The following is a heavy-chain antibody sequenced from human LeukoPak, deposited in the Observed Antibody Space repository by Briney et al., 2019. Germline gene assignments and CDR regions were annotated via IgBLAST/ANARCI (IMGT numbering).Heavy chain of an antibody. D-gene: IGHD3-16*01. CDR2: LHRDGSV. J-gene: IGHJ4*02. Sequence: GGSLRLSCAASGFTVSDNNMIWFRQAPGKGLEWVSTLHRDGSVRYADSVNGRFTISRDDSKNTLSLQMSSLRDEDTAVYYCVRVHGGGYWGQGTLVTVSS. CDR1: GFTVSDNN. V-gene: IGHV3-53*01. CDR3: VRVHGGGY.